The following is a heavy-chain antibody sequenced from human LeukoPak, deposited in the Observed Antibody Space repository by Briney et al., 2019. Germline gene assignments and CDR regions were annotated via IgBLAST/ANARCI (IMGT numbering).Heavy chain of an antibody. J-gene: IGHJ3*02. Sequence: LSLTCTVSGGSISSYYWSWIRQPLGKGLEWIGYIYTSGSTNYNPSLKSRVTISVDTSKDQFSLKLSSVTAADTAVYYCASDSTKDCSSTNCYVGNAFDIWGPGTMVTVSS. V-gene: IGHV4-4*09. D-gene: IGHD2-2*01. CDR2: IYTSGST. CDR3: ASDSTKDCSSTNCYVGNAFDI. CDR1: GGSISSYY.